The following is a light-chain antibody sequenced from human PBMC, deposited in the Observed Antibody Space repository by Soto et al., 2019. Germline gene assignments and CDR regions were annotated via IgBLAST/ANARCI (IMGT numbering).Light chain of an antibody. CDR2: TVS. V-gene: IGKV2-30*01. Sequence: DVVMTQSPLSLPVALGQPASMSCSSSQALVYSDCKTYLNWFQQRPGQSPRRLIYTVSNRDSGVPDRFSGSGSGTDFTLKISRVEAEDVGVYYCMQGTHWPWTFGQGTKVDIK. CDR3: MQGTHWPWT. J-gene: IGKJ1*01. CDR1: QALVYSDCKTY.